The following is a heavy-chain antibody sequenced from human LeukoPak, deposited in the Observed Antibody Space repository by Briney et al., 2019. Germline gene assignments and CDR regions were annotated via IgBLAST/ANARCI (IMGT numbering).Heavy chain of an antibody. Sequence: GGSLRLSCTASGFTFGDYAMIWVRQAPGKGLEGVGFIRSKAYGGTTEYAASVKGRFTISRDASKRIAYLQMNSLKTEDTAVYYCTRSAGYSSGWYHDYWGQGTLVTVSS. J-gene: IGHJ4*02. D-gene: IGHD6-19*01. CDR1: GFTFGDYA. CDR2: IRSKAYGGTT. CDR3: TRSAGYSSGWYHDY. V-gene: IGHV3-49*04.